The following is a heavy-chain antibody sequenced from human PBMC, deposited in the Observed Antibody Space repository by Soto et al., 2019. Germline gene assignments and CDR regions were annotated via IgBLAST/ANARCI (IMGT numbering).Heavy chain of an antibody. CDR1: GFTFSSYG. CDR3: ARDPRGYSGYDDNWFDP. Sequence: GGSLRLSCAASGFTFSSYGMHWVRQAPGKGLEWVAVIWYDGSNKYYADSVKGRFTISRDNSKNTLYLQMNSLRAEDTAVYYCARDPRGYSGYDDNWFDPWGQGTLVTVSS. V-gene: IGHV3-33*01. J-gene: IGHJ5*02. D-gene: IGHD5-12*01. CDR2: IWYDGSNK.